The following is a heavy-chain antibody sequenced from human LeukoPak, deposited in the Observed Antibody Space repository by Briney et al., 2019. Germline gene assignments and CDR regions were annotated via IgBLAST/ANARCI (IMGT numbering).Heavy chain of an antibody. V-gene: IGHV4-34*01. D-gene: IGHD5-24*01. CDR2: INHSGST. Sequence: SETLSLTCAVYGGSFSGYYWSWIRQPPGKGLEWIGEINHSGSTNYNPSLKSRITISVDTSKNQFSLKLSSVTAADTAVYYCARGLKGRWLQFPFDYWGQGTLVTVSS. CDR3: ARGLKGRWLQFPFDY. J-gene: IGHJ4*02. CDR1: GGSFSGYY.